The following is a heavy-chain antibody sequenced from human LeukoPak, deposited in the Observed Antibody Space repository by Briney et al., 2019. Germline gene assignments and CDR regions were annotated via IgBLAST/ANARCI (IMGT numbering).Heavy chain of an antibody. CDR3: ARVGVYSSVPDFDY. J-gene: IGHJ4*02. Sequence: PGGSLRLSCAASGFTFNNYWMSWVRQAPGKGLEWVANIKLDGSEKYYVDSVKGRFTICRDNAKNSLYLQMNSLRAEDTAVYYCARVGVYSSVPDFDYWGQGTLVTVSS. CDR2: IKLDGSEK. D-gene: IGHD6-19*01. V-gene: IGHV3-7*01. CDR1: GFTFNNYW.